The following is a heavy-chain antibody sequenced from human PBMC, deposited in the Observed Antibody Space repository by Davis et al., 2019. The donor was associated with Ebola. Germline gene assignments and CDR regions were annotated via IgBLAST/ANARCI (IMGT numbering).Heavy chain of an antibody. CDR3: AKGYTIFGVGYEDY. J-gene: IGHJ4*02. D-gene: IGHD3-3*01. V-gene: IGHV3-23*01. Sequence: GESLKISCAASGFTFSSYAMSWVRQAPGKGLEWVSAISGSGGSTYYADSVKGRFTISRDNSKNTLYLQMNSLRAEDTAVYYCAKGYTIFGVGYEDYWGQGTLVTVSS. CDR2: ISGSGGST. CDR1: GFTFSSYA.